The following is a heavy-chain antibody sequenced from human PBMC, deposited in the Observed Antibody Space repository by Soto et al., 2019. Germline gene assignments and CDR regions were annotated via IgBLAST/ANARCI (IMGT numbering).Heavy chain of an antibody. D-gene: IGHD1-1*01. Sequence: QVQLQESGPGLVKPSGTLSLTCAVSGDSITSSNWWSWVRQAPGKGLEWIGEIYHSGATTYNPSLKSRATISVDPSNNHSSLKLPSVTAADTAVYFCARDLVTGTDYWGRGTLVTVAS. J-gene: IGHJ4*02. V-gene: IGHV4-4*02. CDR1: GDSITSSNW. CDR3: ARDLVTGTDY. CDR2: IYHSGAT.